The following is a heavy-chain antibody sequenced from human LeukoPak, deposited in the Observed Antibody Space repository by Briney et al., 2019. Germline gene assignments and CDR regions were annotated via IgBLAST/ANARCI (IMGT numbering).Heavy chain of an antibody. Sequence: GGSLRLSCAASGFTFSSYAMKWVRQAPGKGLEWVSYISSSSGTIYYAGSVKGRFTISRDNAKNSLYLQMNSLRAEDTAVYYCARDTSSGFHFDYWGQGTLVTVSS. V-gene: IGHV3-48*04. CDR1: GFTFSSYA. J-gene: IGHJ4*02. CDR2: ISSSSGTI. CDR3: ARDTSSGFHFDY. D-gene: IGHD6-19*01.